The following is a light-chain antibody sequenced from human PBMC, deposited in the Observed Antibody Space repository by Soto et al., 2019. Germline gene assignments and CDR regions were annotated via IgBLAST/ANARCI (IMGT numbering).Light chain of an antibody. CDR3: QHYRLYSPWT. CDR1: ENFYVW. J-gene: IGKJ1*01. CDR2: DAS. Sequence: IQMTQSPSTLSASLGVSVTIICRAGENFYVWLVWYQLSPGKAPKPLISDASSLESGVPSRFSGSGSGTEFTLTISGLQPDDFATYYSQHYRLYSPWTFGQGTKVDIK. V-gene: IGKV1-5*02.